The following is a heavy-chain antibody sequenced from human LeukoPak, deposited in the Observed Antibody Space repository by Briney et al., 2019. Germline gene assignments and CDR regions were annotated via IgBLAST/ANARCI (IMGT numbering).Heavy chain of an antibody. J-gene: IGHJ3*02. CDR2: ISAYNGNT. D-gene: IGHD3-22*01. Sequence: ASVKVSCKASGYTFTSYGISWVRQAPGQGLEWMGWISAYNGNTNYAQKLQGRVTMTIDTSTSTAYMELRSLRSDDTAVYYCARERDDSSGYYRDAFDIWGQGTMVTVSS. CDR1: GYTFTSYG. CDR3: ARERDDSSGYYRDAFDI. V-gene: IGHV1-18*01.